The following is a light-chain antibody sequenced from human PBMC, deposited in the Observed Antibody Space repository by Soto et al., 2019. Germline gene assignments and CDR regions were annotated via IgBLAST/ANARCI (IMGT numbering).Light chain of an antibody. CDR3: MQATGFPRT. CDR1: QTLVPTDETTN. CDR2: KIS. J-gene: IGKJ1*01. Sequence: DIVMTQTPLSSPVTLGQPASIPCRPSQTLVPTDETTNLNWLQQRPGQPPRLLIYKISNRLSGVPDRFSGSGAGTEFTLKISRVEAEDVGVYYCMQATGFPRTFGQGTKVEIK. V-gene: IGKV2-24*01.